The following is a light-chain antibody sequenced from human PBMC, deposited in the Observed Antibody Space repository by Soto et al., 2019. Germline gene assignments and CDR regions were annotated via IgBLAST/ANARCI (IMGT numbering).Light chain of an antibody. CDR1: QRIRDY. V-gene: IGKV1-39*01. Sequence: DIQMTQSPSSLSASVGDRVTITCRASQRIRDYLSWYQQKPGKAPNLLIYAASNLQGGVPSRFRGSGSGTDFTLTISSLQPEDSATYYCHQSFTTPHTFGQGTKLEIK. CDR3: HQSFTTPHT. CDR2: AAS. J-gene: IGKJ2*01.